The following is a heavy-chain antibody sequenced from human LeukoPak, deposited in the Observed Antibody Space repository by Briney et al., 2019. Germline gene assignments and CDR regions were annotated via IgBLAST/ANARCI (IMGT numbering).Heavy chain of an antibody. V-gene: IGHV3-11*01. Sequence: GGSLRLSCAASGFTFSDYYMSWIRQAPGKGLEWVSYISSSGSAIYYADSVKGRFTISRDNAKNSLYLQMNSLRAEDTAVYYCARDGSYYDILTGKDYYGMDVWGQGTTVTVSS. D-gene: IGHD3-9*01. CDR2: ISSSGSAI. J-gene: IGHJ6*02. CDR3: ARDGSYYDILTGKDYYGMDV. CDR1: GFTFSDYY.